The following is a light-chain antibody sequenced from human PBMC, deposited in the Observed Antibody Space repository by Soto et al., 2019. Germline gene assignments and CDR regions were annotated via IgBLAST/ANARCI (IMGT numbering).Light chain of an antibody. CDR3: QQYVNYPRT. CDR2: AAS. V-gene: IGKV1-16*02. Sequence: DIQMTQSPSSLSASVGDRITITCRASQDIRNYLAWFQQKPGKAPKYLIYAASTLQPGVPSKFSGSGSGTDFTLTISSLQTEDFATYYCQQYVNYPRTFGQGTTVEIK. J-gene: IGKJ1*01. CDR1: QDIRNY.